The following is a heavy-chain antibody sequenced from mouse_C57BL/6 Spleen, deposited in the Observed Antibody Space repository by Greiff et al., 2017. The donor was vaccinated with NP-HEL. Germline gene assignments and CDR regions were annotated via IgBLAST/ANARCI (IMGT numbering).Heavy chain of an antibody. CDR2: IYPGDGDT. CDR3: GRGGGNYGSLDY. Sequence: VQLQQSGAELVKPGASVKISCKASGYAFSSYWMNWVKQRPGKGLEWIGQIYPGDGDTNYNGKFKGKATLTADKSSSTAYMQRSSLTSEDSAVYVCGRGGGNYGSLDYWGQGTTLTVSS. J-gene: IGHJ2*01. D-gene: IGHD1-1*01. CDR1: GYAFSSYW. V-gene: IGHV1-80*01.